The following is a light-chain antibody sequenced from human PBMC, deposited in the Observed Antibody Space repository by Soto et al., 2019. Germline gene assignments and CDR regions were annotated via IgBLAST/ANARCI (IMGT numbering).Light chain of an antibody. Sequence: EIVVTQYPATLSVSPGERAALSCRASQSVSSKLAWYRQRPGQAPRLVIYDTSTRATGVPARFSGSGSGTEFTLTISSLQSEDFGVYYCQQYNDWFSITFGQGTRLEI. CDR1: QSVSSK. J-gene: IGKJ5*01. V-gene: IGKV3-15*01. CDR2: DTS. CDR3: QQYNDWFSIT.